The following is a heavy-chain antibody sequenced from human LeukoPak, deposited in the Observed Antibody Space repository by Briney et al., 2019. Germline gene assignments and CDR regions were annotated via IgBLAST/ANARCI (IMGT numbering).Heavy chain of an antibody. CDR2: ISYDGSNK. J-gene: IGHJ4*02. D-gene: IGHD1-26*01. Sequence: GRSLRLSCAASGFTFSSYGMHWVRQAPGKGLEWVAVISYDGSNKYYADSVKGRFTISRDNSKNTLYLQMNSLRAEDTAVYYCANSSGKATVGATYFDYWGQGTLVTVSS. V-gene: IGHV3-30*18. CDR1: GFTFSSYG. CDR3: ANSSGKATVGATYFDY.